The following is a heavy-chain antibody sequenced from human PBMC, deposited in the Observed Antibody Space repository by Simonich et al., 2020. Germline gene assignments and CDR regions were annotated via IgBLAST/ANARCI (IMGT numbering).Heavy chain of an antibody. Sequence: QLQLQESGPGLVKPSETLSLTCTVSGGSISSSSYYWGWIRQPPGKGLEWIGSIYYSGSTDYNPSLKSRVTISVDTSKNQFSRKLCSVTAADTAVYYCARHAGFAFDIWGQGTMVTVSS. D-gene: IGHD6-13*01. J-gene: IGHJ3*02. CDR1: GGSISSSSYY. V-gene: IGHV4-39*01. CDR2: IYYSGST. CDR3: ARHAGFAFDI.